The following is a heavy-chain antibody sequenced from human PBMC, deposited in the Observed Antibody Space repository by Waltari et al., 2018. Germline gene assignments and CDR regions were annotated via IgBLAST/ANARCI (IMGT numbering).Heavy chain of an antibody. D-gene: IGHD1-26*01. V-gene: IGHV4-39*07. CDR2: IYYSGST. CDR1: GGSISSSSYF. J-gene: IGHJ4*02. Sequence: QLQLQESGPGLVKPSETLSLTCTVSGGSISSSSYFWGWIRQPPGKGLEWIGSIYYSGSTYYNPSLKSRVTISVDTSKNQFSLKLSSVTAADTAVYYCARVGVSSIGDYWGQGTLVTVSS. CDR3: ARVGVSSIGDY.